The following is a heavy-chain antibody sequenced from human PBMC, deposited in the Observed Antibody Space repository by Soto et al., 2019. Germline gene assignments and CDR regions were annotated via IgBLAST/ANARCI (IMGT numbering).Heavy chain of an antibody. J-gene: IGHJ2*01. D-gene: IGHD4-17*01. CDR3: ARESTVTTQGPRYFDL. V-gene: IGHV4-31*03. CDR2: IYYSGST. Sequence: QVQLQESGPGLVKPSQTLSLTCTVSGGSISSGGYYWSWIRQHPGKGLEWIGYIYYSGSTYYNPSLKSRVTISVDTSKNQFSLKLSSVTAADTAVYYCARESTVTTQGPRYFDLWGRGTLVTVSS. CDR1: GGSISSGGYY.